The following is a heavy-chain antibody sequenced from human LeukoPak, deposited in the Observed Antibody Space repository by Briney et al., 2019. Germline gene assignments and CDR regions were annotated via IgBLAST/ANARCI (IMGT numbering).Heavy chain of an antibody. J-gene: IGHJ3*02. Sequence: SETLSLTCTVSGGSISGYYWTWIRQPPGKGLEWIGYIYTSGSTNYNPSLESRFTISLDTSKNQFSLKLTSVTATDTAVYYCARQPEVLPNAFDIWGQGTMVTVSS. D-gene: IGHD3-10*01. CDR1: GGSISGYY. CDR2: IYTSGST. V-gene: IGHV4-4*09. CDR3: ARQPEVLPNAFDI.